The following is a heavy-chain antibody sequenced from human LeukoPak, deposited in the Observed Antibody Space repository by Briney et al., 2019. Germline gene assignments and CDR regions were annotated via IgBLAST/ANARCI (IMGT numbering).Heavy chain of an antibody. CDR3: AREPYCGGDCRAVDY. CDR1: GGSISSYY. J-gene: IGHJ4*02. CDR2: IYTSGST. Sequence: SETLSLTCTVSGGSISSYYWSWIRQPAGKGLEWIGRIYTSGSTNYNPSLKSRVTMSVDTSKNQFSLKLSSVTAADTAVYYCAREPYCGGDCRAVDYWGQGTLVTVSS. V-gene: IGHV4-4*07. D-gene: IGHD2-21*02.